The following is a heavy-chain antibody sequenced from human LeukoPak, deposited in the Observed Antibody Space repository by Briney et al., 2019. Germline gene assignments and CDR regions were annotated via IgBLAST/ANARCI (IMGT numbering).Heavy chain of an antibody. CDR1: GGSFSGYY. CDR3: ARRPCGGDCYLEDY. V-gene: IGHV4-34*01. CDR2: INHSGST. D-gene: IGHD2-21*02. J-gene: IGHJ4*02. Sequence: PSETLSLTCAVYGGSFSGYYWSWIRQPPGKGLEWIGEINHSGSTNYNPSLKSRVTISVDTSKNQFSLKLSSVTAADTAVYYCARRPCGGDCYLEDYWGQGTLVTVSS.